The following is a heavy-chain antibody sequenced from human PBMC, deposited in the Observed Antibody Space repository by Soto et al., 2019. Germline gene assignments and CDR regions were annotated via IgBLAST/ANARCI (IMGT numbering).Heavy chain of an antibody. D-gene: IGHD2-15*01. CDR3: ARGRYCLTGRCFPNWFDS. CDR1: GGSLSSSAYS. Sequence: PSETLSLTCAVSGGSLSSSAYSWSWIRQPPGKGLEWIGFIYQSGSTYYNPSLKSRVTMSLDRPKNQFSLKLSSVTAADTAVYYCARGRYCLTGRCFPNWFDSWGQGTLVTVSS. V-gene: IGHV4-30-2*01. CDR2: IYQSGST. J-gene: IGHJ5*01.